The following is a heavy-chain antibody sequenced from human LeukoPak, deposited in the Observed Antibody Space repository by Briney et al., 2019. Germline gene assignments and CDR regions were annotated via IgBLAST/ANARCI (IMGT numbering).Heavy chain of an antibody. CDR2: IIPIFGTA. CDR3: ARDLRYSNYHNTIKSYYYYYGMDV. J-gene: IGHJ6*02. D-gene: IGHD4-11*01. V-gene: IGHV1-69*13. Sequence: GASVNVSFKASGGTFISYAISWVRQAPGHGLEWMGGIIPIFGTANYAQKFQGRVTITADESTSTAYMELSSLRSEDTAVYYCARDLRYSNYHNTIKSYYYYYGMDVWGQGTTVTVSS. CDR1: GGTFISYA.